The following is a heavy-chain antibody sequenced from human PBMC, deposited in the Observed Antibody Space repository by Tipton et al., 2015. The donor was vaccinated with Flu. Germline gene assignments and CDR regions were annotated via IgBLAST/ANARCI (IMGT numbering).Heavy chain of an antibody. Sequence: SLRLSCEAFDFNLNDYDMNWVRQAPGKGLEWVSYMGSSGSFIYYADSVQGRFTISRDNSKNSLYLQMNSLRDVDSAVYFCARDAYTIGPDALDIWGQGTMVTVSS. CDR2: MGSSGSFI. CDR3: ARDAYTIGPDALDI. D-gene: IGHD1-1*01. V-gene: IGHV3-48*03. J-gene: IGHJ3*02. CDR1: DFNLNDYD.